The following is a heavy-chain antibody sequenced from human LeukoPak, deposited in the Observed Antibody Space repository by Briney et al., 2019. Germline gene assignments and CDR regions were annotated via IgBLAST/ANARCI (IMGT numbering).Heavy chain of an antibody. D-gene: IGHD6-19*01. J-gene: IGHJ4*02. V-gene: IGHV3-30*02. Sequence: GGSLRLSCAASGVMFRSDGMYWVLQAPGKGLEWVAFLRYDGSTYYADSVKGRFTISRDNSQNTLYLQMSSVRGEDTAVYYCAKVNGVAGIDSWGQGTLVTVSS. CDR2: LRYDGST. CDR3: AKVNGVAGIDS. CDR1: GVMFRSDG.